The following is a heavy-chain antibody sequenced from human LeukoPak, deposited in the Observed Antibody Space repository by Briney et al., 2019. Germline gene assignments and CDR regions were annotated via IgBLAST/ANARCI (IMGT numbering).Heavy chain of an antibody. CDR2: INSHGSST. CDR1: GFTFSSYW. Sequence: PGGSLRLSCAASGFTFSSYWMHWVRQAPGKGLVWVSRINSHGSSTSYADSVKGRFTISRDNAKNTLYLQMNSLRVEDTAVYYCARGPPDGPGSYYPGAYWGQGTLVTVSS. CDR3: ARGPPDGPGSYYPGAY. V-gene: IGHV3-74*01. D-gene: IGHD3-10*01. J-gene: IGHJ4*02.